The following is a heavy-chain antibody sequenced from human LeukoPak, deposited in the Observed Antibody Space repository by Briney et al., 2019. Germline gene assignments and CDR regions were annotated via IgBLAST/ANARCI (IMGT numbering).Heavy chain of an antibody. CDR2: IYPRDGST. CDR3: ARDQEGFDY. Sequence: ASVKVSCKASGYTFTSNYIHWVRQAPGEGLEWMGMIYPRDGSTSYAQKFQGRVTVTRDTSTSTVHMELSGLRSEDTAVYYCARDQEGFDYWGQGTLVTVSS. V-gene: IGHV1-46*01. J-gene: IGHJ4*02. CDR1: GYTFTSNY.